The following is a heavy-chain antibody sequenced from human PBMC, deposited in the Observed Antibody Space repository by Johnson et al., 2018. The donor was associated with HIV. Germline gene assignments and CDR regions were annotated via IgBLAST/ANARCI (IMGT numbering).Heavy chain of an antibody. CDR3: ARDGEGSGSFNAFDI. V-gene: IGHV3-30-3*01. CDR2: ISYDGSNK. D-gene: IGHD3-10*01. Sequence: QLVESGGGVVQPGRSLRLSCAASGFTFSSYAMHWVRQAPGKGLEWVAVISYDGSNKYYADSVKGRFTISRDNSKNTLYLQMNSLRAEDTAVYYCARDGEGSGSFNAFDIWGQWTMVTVSS. J-gene: IGHJ3*02. CDR1: GFTFSSYA.